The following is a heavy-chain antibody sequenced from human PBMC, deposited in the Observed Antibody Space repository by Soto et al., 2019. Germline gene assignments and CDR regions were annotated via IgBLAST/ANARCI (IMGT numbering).Heavy chain of an antibody. D-gene: IGHD3-3*01. J-gene: IGHJ6*02. CDR1: GGSISSYY. CDR2: IYYSGST. CDR3: ARGFGKFGVVISDYYCMDV. Sequence: SEPLSLTCSVSGGSISSYYWSWIRKPPGKGLEWIGYIYYSGSTNYNPSLKSRVTISVDTSKNQFSLKLSSVTAADTAVYYCARGFGKFGVVISDYYCMDVWGQGTTVTVSS. V-gene: IGHV4-59*01.